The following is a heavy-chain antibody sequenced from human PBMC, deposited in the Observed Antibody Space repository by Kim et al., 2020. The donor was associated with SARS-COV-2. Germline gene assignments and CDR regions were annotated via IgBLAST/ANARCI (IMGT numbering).Heavy chain of an antibody. CDR3: ARDWGGPYSNPFDY. D-gene: IGHD6-13*01. Sequence: GGSLRLSCAASGFTVSSNYMSWVRQAPGKGLEWVSVIYSGGSTYYADSVKGRFTISRDNSKNTLYLQMNSLRAEDTAVYYCARDWGGPYSNPFDYWGQGTLVTVSS. J-gene: IGHJ4*02. CDR2: IYSGGST. V-gene: IGHV3-66*01. CDR1: GFTVSSNY.